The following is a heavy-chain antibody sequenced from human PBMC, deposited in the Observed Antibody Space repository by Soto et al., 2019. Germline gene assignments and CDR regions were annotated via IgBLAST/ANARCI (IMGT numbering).Heavy chain of an antibody. Sequence: GGSLRLSCAGSGFRFNNYAINWVRQGPGKGLEWVAASSGPGGSTYNEDSVKGRFTVSRDNSKKTVYLQLDGLRAEDTAVYYCGKGHSDYQCDYNHYRMDIPGQGTNVTVSS. D-gene: IGHD4-4*01. CDR1: GFRFNNYA. J-gene: IGHJ6*02. CDR2: SSGPGGST. CDR3: GKGHSDYQCDYNHYRMDI. V-gene: IGHV3-23*01.